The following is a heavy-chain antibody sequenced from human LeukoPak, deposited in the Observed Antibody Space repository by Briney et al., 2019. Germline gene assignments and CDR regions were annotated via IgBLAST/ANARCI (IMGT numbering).Heavy chain of an antibody. D-gene: IGHD6-19*01. CDR2: IRGSGGST. CDR3: ARDDPVSGTEWLVLSDY. Sequence: PGGSLRLSCAASRFIFCSYGMRWARPAPGEGLEWVSAIRGSGGSTYYADSVKGRFTISRDNSKNTLYLQMNSLRAEDTAVYYCARDDPVSGTEWLVLSDYWGQGTLVTVSS. CDR1: RFIFCSYG. V-gene: IGHV3-23*01. J-gene: IGHJ4*02.